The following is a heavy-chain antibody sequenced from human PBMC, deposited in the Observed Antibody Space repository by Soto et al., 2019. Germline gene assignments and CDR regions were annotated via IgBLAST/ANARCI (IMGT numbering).Heavy chain of an antibody. J-gene: IGHJ6*02. V-gene: IGHV3-23*01. CDR1: GFTFSSYA. Sequence: GGSLRLSCAASGFTFSSYAMSWVRQAPGKGLEWVSAISGSGGSTYYADSVKGRFTISRDNSKNTLYLQMNSLRAEDTAVYYCAKGGSRGVDYSYGMDVWGQGTTVTVSS. CDR3: AKGGSRGVDYSYGMDV. D-gene: IGHD1-26*01. CDR2: ISGSGGST.